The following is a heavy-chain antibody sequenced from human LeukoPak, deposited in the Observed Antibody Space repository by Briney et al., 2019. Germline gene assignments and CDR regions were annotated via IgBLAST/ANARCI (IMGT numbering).Heavy chain of an antibody. CDR2: ISSNGGST. CDR3: AKEKGLYGSGSYPMGFFDY. V-gene: IGHV3-64*01. Sequence: GGSLRLSCAASGFTFSSYAMHWVRQAPGKGLEYVSAISSNGGSTYYANSVKGRFTISRDNSKNTLYLQMNSLRAEDTAVYYCAKEKGLYGSGSYPMGFFDYWGQGTLVTVSS. D-gene: IGHD3-10*01. J-gene: IGHJ4*02. CDR1: GFTFSSYA.